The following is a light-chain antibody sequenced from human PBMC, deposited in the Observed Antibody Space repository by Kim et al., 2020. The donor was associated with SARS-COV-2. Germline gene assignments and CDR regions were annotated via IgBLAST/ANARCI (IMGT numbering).Light chain of an antibody. CDR1: SLRSYY. CDR3: NSRDSSGNRV. V-gene: IGLV3-19*01. Sequence: VALGQTVRITCQGDSLRSYYASWYQQKPGQAPVLVIYGKNNRPSGIPDRFSGSSSGNIASLTITGAQAEDEADYYCNSRDSSGNRVFGGGTQLTVL. CDR2: GKN. J-gene: IGLJ2*01.